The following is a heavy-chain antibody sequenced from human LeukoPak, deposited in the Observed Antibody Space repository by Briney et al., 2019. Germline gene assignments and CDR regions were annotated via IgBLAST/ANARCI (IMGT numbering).Heavy chain of an antibody. J-gene: IGHJ4*02. CDR1: GFTFSSYA. Sequence: GGSLRLSCAASGFTFSSYAMHWVRQAPGKGLEWVAVISYDGSNKYYADSVKGRFTISRDNAKNSLYLQTDSLRVEDSAVYYCVRSTRGTSPVYWGQGTLVTVSS. CDR2: ISYDGSNK. D-gene: IGHD5/OR15-5a*01. V-gene: IGHV3-30*04. CDR3: VRSTRGTSPVY.